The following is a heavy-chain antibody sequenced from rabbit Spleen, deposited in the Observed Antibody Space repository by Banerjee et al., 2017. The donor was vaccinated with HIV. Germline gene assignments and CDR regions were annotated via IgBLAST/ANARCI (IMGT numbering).Heavy chain of an antibody. CDR2: IYTGNGNT. V-gene: IGHV1S45*01. D-gene: IGHD6-1*01. CDR1: GFSFSSSYD. Sequence: QQQLEESGGGLVKPGGTLTLTCTVSGFSFSSSYDMCWVRQAPGKGLEWIGCIYTGNGNTHYASWAKGRFTISKTSSTTVTLQMTSLTAADTATYFCARDAGSYAYIDGYFNLWGPGTLVT. J-gene: IGHJ4*01. CDR3: ARDAGSYAYIDGYFNL.